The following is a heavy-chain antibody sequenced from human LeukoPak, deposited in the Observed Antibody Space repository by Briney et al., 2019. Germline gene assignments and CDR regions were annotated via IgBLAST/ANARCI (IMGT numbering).Heavy chain of an antibody. CDR3: ARDLESSGSSQVAFDI. V-gene: IGHV4-39*07. CDR1: GGSISSSSYY. CDR2: IYYSGST. J-gene: IGHJ3*02. Sequence: SETLSLTCTVSGGSISSSSYYWGWIRQPPGKGLEWIGSIYYSGSTYYNPSLKSRATISVDTSKNQFSLKLSSVTAADTAVYYCARDLESSGSSQVAFDIWGQGTMVTVSS. D-gene: IGHD1-26*01.